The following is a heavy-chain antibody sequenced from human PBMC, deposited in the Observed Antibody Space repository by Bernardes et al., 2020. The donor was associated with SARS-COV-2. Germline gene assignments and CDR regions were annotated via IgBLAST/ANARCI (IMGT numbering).Heavy chain of an antibody. J-gene: IGHJ4*02. CDR3: AREWLGAAAFNWGYFDY. D-gene: IGHD7-27*01. CDR2: ISYDGSNK. V-gene: IGHV3-30-3*01. CDR1: GFTFSSYA. Sequence: GGSLRLSCAASGFTFSSYAMHWVRQAPGKGLEWVAVISYDGSNKYYADSVKGRFTISRDNSKNTLYLQMNSLRAEDTAVYYCAREWLGAAAFNWGYFDYWGQGTLVTVSS.